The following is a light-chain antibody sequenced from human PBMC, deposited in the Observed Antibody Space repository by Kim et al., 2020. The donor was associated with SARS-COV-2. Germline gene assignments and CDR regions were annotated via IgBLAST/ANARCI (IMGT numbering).Light chain of an antibody. CDR3: QQYGSSLIT. CDR1: QSVSSTY. Sequence: EIVLSQSPGTLSLSPGESATLSCRASQSVSSTYLAWYQQKPGQAPRLLIYAASTRATGIPDRFSGSGSGTDFTLTISRLESEDFAVYFCQQYGSSLITFGQGTRLEIK. J-gene: IGKJ5*01. CDR2: AAS. V-gene: IGKV3-20*01.